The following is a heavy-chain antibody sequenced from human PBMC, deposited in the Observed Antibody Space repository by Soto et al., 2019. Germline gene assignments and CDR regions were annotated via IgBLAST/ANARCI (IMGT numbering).Heavy chain of an antibody. J-gene: IGHJ5*02. Sequence: SETLSLTCTGSGGSISSSYWSWIRQPPGKGLEWLAYIYDDGSANYNPSLKSRATISLDMSKNPFSLKLTSVTAADTAVYYCARDKYCSGGSCRKNWFDPWGQGTLVTVSS. D-gene: IGHD2-15*01. CDR3: ARDKYCSGGSCRKNWFDP. V-gene: IGHV4-59*01. CDR2: IYDDGSA. CDR1: GGSISSSY.